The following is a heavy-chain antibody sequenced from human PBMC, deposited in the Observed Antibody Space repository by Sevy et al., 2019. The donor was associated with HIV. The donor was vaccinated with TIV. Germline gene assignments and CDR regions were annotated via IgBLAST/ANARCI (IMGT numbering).Heavy chain of an antibody. Sequence: ASVKVSCKASGYTFTGYYMHWVRQAPGQGLEWMGWINPNSGGTNYAQKFQGRVTMTRDTSISTAYMELSRLRSDDTAVYYCARDFGLRLRELSSNMDVWGNGTTVTVSS. J-gene: IGHJ6*03. V-gene: IGHV1-2*02. CDR3: ARDFGLRLRELSSNMDV. D-gene: IGHD3-16*02. CDR2: INPNSGGT. CDR1: GYTFTGYY.